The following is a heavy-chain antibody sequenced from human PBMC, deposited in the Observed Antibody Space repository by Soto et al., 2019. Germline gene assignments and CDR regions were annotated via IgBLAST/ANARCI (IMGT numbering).Heavy chain of an antibody. J-gene: IGHJ4*02. CDR3: AREELTGANYYLDY. CDR1: GYTFTGYY. D-gene: IGHD7-27*01. Sequence: QVRLVQSGAEVKKPGASVKVSCKASGYTFTGYYIHWVRQAPGQGLEWMGSISPHSGGPNYAQRFQGRLTMTRDTSMTTVYMEMSGLTSDDTAVYYCAREELTGANYYLDYWGQGTLVTVSS. CDR2: ISPHSGGP. V-gene: IGHV1-2*02.